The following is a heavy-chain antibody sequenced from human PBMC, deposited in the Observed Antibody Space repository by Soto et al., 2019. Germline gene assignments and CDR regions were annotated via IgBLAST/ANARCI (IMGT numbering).Heavy chain of an antibody. J-gene: IGHJ5*02. V-gene: IGHV4-39*01. Sequence: SETLSLTCTVSGGSFSTSRYYWGWVRQPPGKGLEWIGSFYYSGSTYYNPSIESRVTISIDTSKNQFSLKLTSVTAADTAMYYCARLSYAFHWIDPWGLGTPVTVSS. CDR2: FYYSGST. D-gene: IGHD6-6*01. CDR3: ARLSYAFHWIDP. CDR1: GGSFSTSRYY.